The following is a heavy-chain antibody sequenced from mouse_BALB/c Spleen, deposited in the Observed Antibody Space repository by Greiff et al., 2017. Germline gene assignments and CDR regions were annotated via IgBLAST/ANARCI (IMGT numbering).Heavy chain of an antibody. CDR3: ARNPYYGSSYWFAY. CDR1: GFSLTSYG. J-gene: IGHJ3*01. Sequence: VQGVESGPGLVQPSQSLSITCTVSGFSLTSYGVHWVRQSPGKGLEWLGVIWSGGSTDYNAAFISRLSISKDNSKSQVFFKMNSLQANDTAIYYCARNPYYGSSYWFAYWGQGTLVTVSA. D-gene: IGHD1-1*01. V-gene: IGHV2-2*02. CDR2: IWSGGST.